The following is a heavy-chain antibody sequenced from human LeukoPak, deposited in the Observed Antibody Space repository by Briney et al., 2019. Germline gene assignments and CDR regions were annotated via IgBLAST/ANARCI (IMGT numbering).Heavy chain of an antibody. CDR1: GGSISSGGYY. J-gene: IGHJ1*01. D-gene: IGHD3-22*01. CDR3: AADRERDPSCYYLV. CDR2: IYYSGST. V-gene: IGHV4-31*03. Sequence: SQTLSLTCTVSGGSISSGGYYWSWIRQHPGKGLEWIGYIYYSGSTYYNPSLKSRVTISVDTSKNQFSLKLSSVTAADTAVYYCAADRERDPSCYYLVGGQGTLITVSS.